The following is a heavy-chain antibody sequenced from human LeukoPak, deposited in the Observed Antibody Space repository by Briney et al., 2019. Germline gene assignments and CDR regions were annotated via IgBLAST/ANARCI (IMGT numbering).Heavy chain of an antibody. CDR3: ARVETGYCSGGSCYSDWFDP. D-gene: IGHD2-15*01. V-gene: IGHV4-4*07. CDR2: IYTSGST. CDR1: GGSISSYY. Sequence: SETLCLTCTVSGGSISSYYWSWIRQLAGKGLEWIGHIYTSGSTNSNPSLKSRVTMSVDTSKNQFSLKLSFVTAADTAVYYCARVETGYCSGGSCYSDWFDPWGQGTLVTVSS. J-gene: IGHJ5*02.